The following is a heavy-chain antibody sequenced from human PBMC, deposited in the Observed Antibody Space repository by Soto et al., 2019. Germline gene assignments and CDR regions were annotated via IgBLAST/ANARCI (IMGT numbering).Heavy chain of an antibody. Sequence: PGGSLRLSCAASGFTFRTYALSRVRQAPGKGLEWVSAISASGNSTYYADSVKGRFTISKDNSKNTLFLQMNSLRAEDTAVYYCAKDIGYCSTTSCFLDYWGLGALVTVSS. CDR3: AKDIGYCSTTSCFLDY. D-gene: IGHD2-2*03. CDR2: ISASGNST. J-gene: IGHJ4*02. CDR1: GFTFRTYA. V-gene: IGHV3-23*01.